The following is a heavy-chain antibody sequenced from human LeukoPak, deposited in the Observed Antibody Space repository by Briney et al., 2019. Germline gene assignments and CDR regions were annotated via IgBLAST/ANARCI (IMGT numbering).Heavy chain of an antibody. CDR1: GGTFSSYA. D-gene: IGHD3-22*01. V-gene: IGHV1-69*05. Sequence: ASVKVSCKASGGTFSSYAISWVRQAPGQGLEWMGGIIPIFGTANYAQKLQGRITITTDESTSTAYMELSSLRCEDTAVYYCASRGRSSVYYFDYWGQGTLVSVSS. CDR2: IIPIFGTA. CDR3: ASRGRSSVYYFDY. J-gene: IGHJ4*02.